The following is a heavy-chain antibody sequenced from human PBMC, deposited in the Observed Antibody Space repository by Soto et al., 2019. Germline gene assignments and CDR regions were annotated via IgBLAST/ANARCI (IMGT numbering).Heavy chain of an antibody. J-gene: IGHJ4*02. CDR3: ARGGGNSLSYFEY. V-gene: IGHV1-18*01. D-gene: IGHD2-21*01. CDR1: GYTFISYG. CDR2: ISTYNGDT. Sequence: QVQLVQSGAEVKKPGASVKVSCKESGYTFISYGISWVRQAPGQGLEWMGWISTYNGDTKYAQRLQGSVTMTPDTAASTAYLELRNLRCDDPAVYYCARGGGNSLSYFEYLGQATLVNCSS.